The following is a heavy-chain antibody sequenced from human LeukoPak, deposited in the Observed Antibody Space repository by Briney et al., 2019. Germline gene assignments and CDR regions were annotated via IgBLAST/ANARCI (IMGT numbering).Heavy chain of an antibody. D-gene: IGHD6-13*01. CDR1: GYTFTDCY. J-gene: IGHJ6*02. Sequence: GASVKVSCKASGYTFTDCYMHWVRQAPGQGLEWMGIINPSGGSTSYAQKFQGRVTMTRDTSTSTVYMELSSLRSEDTAVYYCARVSYSSSPGPYYYYGMDVWGQGTTVTVSS. V-gene: IGHV1-46*01. CDR2: INPSGGST. CDR3: ARVSYSSSPGPYYYYGMDV.